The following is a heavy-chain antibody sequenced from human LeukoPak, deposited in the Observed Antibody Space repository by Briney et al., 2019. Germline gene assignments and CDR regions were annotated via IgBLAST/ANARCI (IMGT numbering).Heavy chain of an antibody. CDR1: GGSISSSY. CDR2: IYNSGST. CDR3: ARDQGTWWFDP. Sequence: PSETLSLTCTVSGGSISSSYWSWIRQPPGKGLEWIGCIYNSGSTNYNPSLKSRVTISVDMSKNQFSLKLSSVAAADTAVYYCARDQGTWWFDPWGQGTLVTVSS. J-gene: IGHJ5*02. V-gene: IGHV4-59*01. D-gene: IGHD3-10*01.